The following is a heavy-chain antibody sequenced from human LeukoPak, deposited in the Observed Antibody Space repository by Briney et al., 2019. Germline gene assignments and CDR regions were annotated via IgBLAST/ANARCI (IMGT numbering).Heavy chain of an antibody. V-gene: IGHV3-23*01. Sequence: PGRSLRLSCAASGFTFSSYAMSWVRQAPGKGLEWVSAISGSGGSTYYADSVKGRFTISRDNSKNTLYLQMNSLRAEDTAVYYCAKGPHVLLWFGELLSDYWGQGTLVTVSS. CDR2: ISGSGGST. CDR1: GFTFSSYA. J-gene: IGHJ4*02. CDR3: AKGPHVLLWFGELLSDY. D-gene: IGHD3-10*01.